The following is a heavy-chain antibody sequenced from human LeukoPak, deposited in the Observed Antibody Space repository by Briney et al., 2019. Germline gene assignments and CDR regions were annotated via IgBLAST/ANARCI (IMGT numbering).Heavy chain of an antibody. D-gene: IGHD3-10*01. V-gene: IGHV3-11*06. J-gene: IGHJ3*02. CDR2: ISSSSSYT. CDR3: ARDLRFGESPYAFDI. CDR1: GFTFSDYY. Sequence: GGSLRLSCAASGFTFSDYYMSWIRQAPGKGLEWVSYISSSSSYTNYADSVKGRFTISRDNAKNSLYLQTNSLRAEDTAVYYCARDLRFGESPYAFDIWGQGTMVTVSS.